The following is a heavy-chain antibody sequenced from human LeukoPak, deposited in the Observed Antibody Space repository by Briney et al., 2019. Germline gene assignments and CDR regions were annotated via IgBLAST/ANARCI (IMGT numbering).Heavy chain of an antibody. J-gene: IGHJ4*02. CDR2: IYSSGST. Sequence: SETLSLTCTVSGGSINSYYWGWIRQPAGKGLEWIGRIYSSGSTNYNPSLKSRVSMSVDTSKNQFSLKLTSVTAADTALYYCARGHFDSSGSSNPLDSWGQGTLVTVSS. CDR3: ARGHFDSSGSSNPLDS. D-gene: IGHD3-22*01. V-gene: IGHV4-4*07. CDR1: GGSINSYY.